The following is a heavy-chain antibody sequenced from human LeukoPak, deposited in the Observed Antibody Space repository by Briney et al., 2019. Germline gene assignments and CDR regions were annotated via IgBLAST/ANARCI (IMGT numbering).Heavy chain of an antibody. Sequence: EASVKVSCKASGYIFTGYYMHWVRQAPGQGLEWMGWINPNSGGTNYAQKFQGRVTMARDTSINTAYMELSRLRSDDTAVYYCAREPYSSYYWGQGTLVTVSS. CDR3: AREPYSSYY. J-gene: IGHJ4*02. D-gene: IGHD6-6*01. CDR1: GYIFTGYY. CDR2: INPNSGGT. V-gene: IGHV1-2*02.